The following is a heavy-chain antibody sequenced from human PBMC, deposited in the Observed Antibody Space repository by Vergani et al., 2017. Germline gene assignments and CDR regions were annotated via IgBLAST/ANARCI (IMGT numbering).Heavy chain of an antibody. Sequence: QVQLQESGPRLVKPSQTLSLTCTVSGGSISSGDYYWSWIRQPPGKGLEWIGYIYYSGSTYYNPSLKSRVTISVDTSKNQFSLKLSSVTAADTAVYYCARCIAAAVNYYYYYGMDVWGQGTTVTVSS. CDR3: ARCIAAAVNYYYYYGMDV. V-gene: IGHV4-30-4*08. J-gene: IGHJ6*02. CDR1: GGSISSGDYY. CDR2: IYYSGST. D-gene: IGHD6-13*01.